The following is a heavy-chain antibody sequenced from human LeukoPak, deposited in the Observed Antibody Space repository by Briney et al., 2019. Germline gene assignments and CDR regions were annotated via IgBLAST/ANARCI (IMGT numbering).Heavy chain of an antibody. Sequence: SETLSLTCAVYGGSFSGYYWSWIRQPPGNGLEWIGELNHSGSTNYNPSLKSRVTISVDTSKNQFPLKLSSVTAADTAVYYCARGTMVRGVIIVRPFDYWGQGTLVTVSS. CDR2: LNHSGST. D-gene: IGHD3-10*01. V-gene: IGHV4-34*01. CDR3: ARGTMVRGVIIVRPFDY. CDR1: GGSFSGYY. J-gene: IGHJ4*02.